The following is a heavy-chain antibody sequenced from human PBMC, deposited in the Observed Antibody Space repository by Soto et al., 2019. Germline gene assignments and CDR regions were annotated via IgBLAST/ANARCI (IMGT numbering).Heavy chain of an antibody. CDR3: ARDSDIYYGMDV. Sequence: GGSLRLSCAASGFTFSFHSMNWVRRAPGKGLEWVSYISSTSSARYYADSVRGRFTISRDNVKYSLYLQMNSLTDEDTAVYYCARDSDIYYGMDVWGPGTTVTVSS. CDR2: ISSTSSAR. J-gene: IGHJ6*02. D-gene: IGHD3-9*01. V-gene: IGHV3-48*02. CDR1: GFTFSFHS.